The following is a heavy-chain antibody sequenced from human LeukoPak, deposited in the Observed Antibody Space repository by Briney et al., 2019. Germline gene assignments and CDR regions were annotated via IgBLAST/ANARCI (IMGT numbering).Heavy chain of an antibody. J-gene: IGHJ3*02. V-gene: IGHV3-23*01. D-gene: IGHD6-13*01. CDR1: GFTFSSYA. CDR3: AKDVLQGYSSTWFILYDAFDI. CDR2: ISGSGGST. Sequence: GGSLRLSCAASGFTFSSYAMSWVRQAPGKGLEWVSGISGSGGSTYNADSVKGRFTISRDNSKNTLYLQMNSLRAEDTAVYYCAKDVLQGYSSTWFILYDAFDIWGQGTMVTVSS.